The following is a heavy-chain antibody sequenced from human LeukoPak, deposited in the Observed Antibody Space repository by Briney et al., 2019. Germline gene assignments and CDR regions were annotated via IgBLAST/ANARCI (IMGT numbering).Heavy chain of an antibody. D-gene: IGHD6-19*01. CDR1: GYTFTGDY. Sequence: ASVKVSCKASGYTFTGDYMHWVRQAPGQGLEWMGRINPNSGGTNYAQKFQGRVTMTRDTSISTAYMELSRMRSDDTAVYYCARGGVGLAVAGLFDYWGQGTLVTVSS. V-gene: IGHV1-2*06. J-gene: IGHJ4*02. CDR3: ARGGVGLAVAGLFDY. CDR2: INPNSGGT.